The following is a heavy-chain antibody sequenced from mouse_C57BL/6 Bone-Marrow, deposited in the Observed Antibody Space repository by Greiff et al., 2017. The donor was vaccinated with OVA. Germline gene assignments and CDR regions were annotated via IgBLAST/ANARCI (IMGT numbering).Heavy chain of an antibody. CDR1: GFTFSDFY. D-gene: IGHD4-1*01. Sequence: EVKVVESGGGLVQSGRSLRLSCATSGFTFSDFYMEWVRQAPGKGLEWIAASRNKANDYTTEYSASVKGRFIVSRDTSQSILYLQMNALRAEDTAIDYCARGPGTYFDYWGQGTTLTVSS. V-gene: IGHV7-1*01. CDR2: SRNKANDYTT. J-gene: IGHJ2*01. CDR3: ARGPGTYFDY.